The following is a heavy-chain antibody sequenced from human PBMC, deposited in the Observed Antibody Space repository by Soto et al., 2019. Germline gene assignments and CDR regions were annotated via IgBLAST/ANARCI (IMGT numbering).Heavy chain of an antibody. D-gene: IGHD2-15*01. CDR1: GGSFSGYY. V-gene: IGHV4-34*01. CDR2: INHSGST. Sequence: PSETLSLTCAVYGGSFSGYYWSWIRQPPGKGLEWIGEINHSGSTNYNPSLKSRVTISVDTSKNQFSLKLSSVTAADTAVYYCARTRVKGYCSGGSCYGNYYYYGMDVWGQGTTVTVSS. J-gene: IGHJ6*02. CDR3: ARTRVKGYCSGGSCYGNYYYYGMDV.